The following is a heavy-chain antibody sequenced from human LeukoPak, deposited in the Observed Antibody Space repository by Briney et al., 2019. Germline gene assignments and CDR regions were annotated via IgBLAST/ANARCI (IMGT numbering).Heavy chain of an antibody. J-gene: IGHJ4*02. CDR2: ISGSGGST. D-gene: IGHD3-9*01. V-gene: IGHV3-23*01. CDR3: AKSGNVFTISYYFDY. Sequence: PGGSLRLSCAASGFTFSSYAMSWVRQAPGKGLEWVSAISGSGGSTYYADSVKGRFTISSDNSKNTLYLQMNSLRAEDTAVYYCAKSGNVFTISYYFDYWGQGTLVTVSS. CDR1: GFTFSSYA.